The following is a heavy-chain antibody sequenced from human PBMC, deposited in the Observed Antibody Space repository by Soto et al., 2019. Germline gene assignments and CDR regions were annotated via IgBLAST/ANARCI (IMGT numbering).Heavy chain of an antibody. D-gene: IGHD3-10*01. CDR3: ARDLFIGSGPVGARNWFDP. CDR2: IYYSGST. V-gene: IGHV4-59*01. Sequence: SETLSLTCTVSGGSISSYYWSWIRQPPGKGLEWIGYIYYSGSTNYNPSLKSRVTISVDTSKNQFSLKLSSVTAADTAVYYCARDLFIGSGPVGARNWFDPWGQGTLVTVSS. CDR1: GGSISSYY. J-gene: IGHJ5*02.